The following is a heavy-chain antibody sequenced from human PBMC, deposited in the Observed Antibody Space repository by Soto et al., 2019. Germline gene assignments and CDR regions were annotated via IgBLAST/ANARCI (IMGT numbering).Heavy chain of an antibody. CDR1: GDPMNSLDW. V-gene: IGHV4-4*02. CDR3: ARVRFSVTTRACFDH. CDR2: VRPGGST. J-gene: IGHJ4*02. Sequence: VQLQESGPGLVEPSGTLSLTCAVSGDPMNSLDWWSWIRQPPGKGLEWIGEVRPGGSTNYNAALSSRVIVSVDESKNQFSLRLTSVTAADTAVYYCARVRFSVTTRACFDHWGQGILVTVSS. D-gene: IGHD4-17*01.